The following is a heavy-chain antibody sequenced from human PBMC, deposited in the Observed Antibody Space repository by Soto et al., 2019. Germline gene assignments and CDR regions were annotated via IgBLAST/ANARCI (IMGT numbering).Heavy chain of an antibody. CDR2: IIPIYGTA. CDR1: GGTFSTYA. J-gene: IGHJ4*02. CDR3: AREDKPGGYTPPGTSGFDS. Sequence: GASVKVSCKASGGTFSTYAISWVRQAPGQGLEWMGGIIPIYGTANYAQKFQGRLTMTADESTSTVYMELSSLRSDDTAVYYCAREDKPGGYTPPGTSGFDSWGQGTLVTAPQ. D-gene: IGHD5-12*01. V-gene: IGHV1-69*13.